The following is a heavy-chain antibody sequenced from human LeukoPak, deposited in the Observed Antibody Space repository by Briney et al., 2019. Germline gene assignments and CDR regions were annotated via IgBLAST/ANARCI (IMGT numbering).Heavy chain of an antibody. V-gene: IGHV3-21*01. CDR1: GFTFSSYS. CDR2: ISSSSYI. CDR3: ARDFGGNDFDY. Sequence: GGSLRLSCAASGFTFSSYSMNWVRQAPGKGLEWVSSISSSSYIYYADSVKGRFIISRDDAKNSLYLQMNSLRAEDTAVYYCARDFGGNDFDYWGQGTLVTVSS. J-gene: IGHJ4*02. D-gene: IGHD4-23*01.